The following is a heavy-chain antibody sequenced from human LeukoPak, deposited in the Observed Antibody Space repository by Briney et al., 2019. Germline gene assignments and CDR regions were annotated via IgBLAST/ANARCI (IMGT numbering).Heavy chain of an antibody. CDR2: LYYSGST. D-gene: IGHD6-19*01. CDR1: GGSISSGDYY. CDR3: ARRPRYSSGWYGGYYFDY. V-gene: IGHV4-30-4*01. Sequence: SETLSLTCTVSGGSISSGDYYWSWIRQPPGTGLEWIGYLYYSGSTYYNPSLKSRVTISVDTSKNQFSLKLSSVTAADTAVYCCARRPRYSSGWYGGYYFDYWGQGTLVTVSS. J-gene: IGHJ4*02.